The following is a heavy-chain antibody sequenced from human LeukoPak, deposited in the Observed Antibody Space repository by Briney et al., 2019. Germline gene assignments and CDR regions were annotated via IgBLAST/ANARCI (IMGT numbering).Heavy chain of an antibody. CDR2: IEQDGSEQ. J-gene: IGHJ4*02. Sequence: GGSLRLSCAASGFTFTSFWMCWVRQAPGKGLEWVANIEQDGSEQYYEDSVKGRFTISRDNAKNSLFLQMNSLRVEDTAVYYCARGSNWAFDYWGQGSLVTVSS. CDR1: GFTFTSFW. D-gene: IGHD6-13*01. V-gene: IGHV3-7*01. CDR3: ARGSNWAFDY.